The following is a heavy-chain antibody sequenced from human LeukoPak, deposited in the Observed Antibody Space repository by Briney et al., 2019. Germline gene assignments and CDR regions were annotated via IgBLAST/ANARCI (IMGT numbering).Heavy chain of an antibody. V-gene: IGHV1-24*01. J-gene: IGHJ3*02. CDR1: GYTLTELS. CDR2: FDPEDGET. Sequence: ASVKVSCKVPGYTLTELSMHWVRQAPGKGLEWMGGFDPEDGETIYAQKFQGRVTMTEDTSTDTAYMELSSLRSEDTAVYYCATVGVVVITNAFDIWGQGTMVTVSS. CDR3: ATVGVVVITNAFDI. D-gene: IGHD3-22*01.